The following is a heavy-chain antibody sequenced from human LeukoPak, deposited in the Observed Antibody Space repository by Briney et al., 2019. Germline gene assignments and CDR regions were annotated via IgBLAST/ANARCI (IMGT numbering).Heavy chain of an antibody. Sequence: KSSETLSLTCAVYGGSFSGYYWSWIRQPPGKGLEWIGEINHSGSTNYNPSLKSRVTISVDTSKNQFSLKLSSVTAADTAVYYCARAGYSSGWAHDYWGQGTLVTVSS. V-gene: IGHV4-34*01. CDR2: INHSGST. J-gene: IGHJ4*02. CDR1: GGSFSGYY. D-gene: IGHD6-19*01. CDR3: ARAGYSSGWAHDY.